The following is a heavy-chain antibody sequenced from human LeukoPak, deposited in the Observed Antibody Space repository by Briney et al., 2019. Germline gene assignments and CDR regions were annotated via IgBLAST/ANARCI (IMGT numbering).Heavy chain of an antibody. CDR2: INPNSGGT. Sequence: ASVKVSCKASGYTFTSYDINWVRHAPGQGRERMSWINPNSGGTNSAQKLQGRVTMSRDTSLSTAYMYQSRLRSQDTRVYYCASGDGPREAVSTPPAFDIWGQGTMGTVSS. D-gene: IGHD4-17*01. CDR3: ASGDGPREAVSTPPAFDI. J-gene: IGHJ3*02. CDR1: GYTFTSYD. V-gene: IGHV1-2*02.